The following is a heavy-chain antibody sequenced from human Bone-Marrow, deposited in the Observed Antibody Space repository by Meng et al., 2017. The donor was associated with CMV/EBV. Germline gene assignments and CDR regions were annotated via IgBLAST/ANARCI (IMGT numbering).Heavy chain of an antibody. CDR1: GYTFTGYY. V-gene: IGHV1-2*02. CDR2: INPNSGGT. CDR3: AKYRDIVVVPASGGTREKYFQH. D-gene: IGHD2-2*01. Sequence: ASAKDSCKASGYTFTGYYMHRVRQAPGQGLEGLGWINPNSGGTNYAQKFQGRVTMTRDTYISTAYMELSRLRSDDTAVYYCAKYRDIVVVPASGGTREKYFQHWGQGTLVTVSS. J-gene: IGHJ1*01.